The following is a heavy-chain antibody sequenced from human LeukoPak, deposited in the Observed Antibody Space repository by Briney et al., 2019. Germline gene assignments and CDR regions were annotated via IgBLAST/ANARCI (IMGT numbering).Heavy chain of an antibody. CDR2: FDPEDGET. CDR1: GYTLTELS. J-gene: IGHJ5*02. CDR3: ATDPSSGWQYNWFDP. D-gene: IGHD6-19*01. Sequence: GASVKVFCKVSGYTLTELSMHWVRQAPGKGLEWMGGFDPEDGETIYAQKFQGRVTMTEDTSTDTAYMELSSLRSEDTAVYYCATDPSSGWQYNWFDPWGQGTLVTVSS. V-gene: IGHV1-24*01.